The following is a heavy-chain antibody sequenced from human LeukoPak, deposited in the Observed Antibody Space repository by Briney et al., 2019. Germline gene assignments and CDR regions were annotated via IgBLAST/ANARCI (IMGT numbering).Heavy chain of an antibody. CDR1: GFTFSSYA. CDR3: VKDLGDIVVVPAALRGG. J-gene: IGHJ4*02. CDR2: ISSNGGST. Sequence: GGSLRLSCSASGFTFSSYAMHWVRQAPGKGLEYVSAISSNGGSTYYADSVKGRFTISRDNSKNTLYLQMGSLRAEDTAVYYCVKDLGDIVVVPAALRGGWGQGTLVTVSS. V-gene: IGHV3-64D*06. D-gene: IGHD2-2*02.